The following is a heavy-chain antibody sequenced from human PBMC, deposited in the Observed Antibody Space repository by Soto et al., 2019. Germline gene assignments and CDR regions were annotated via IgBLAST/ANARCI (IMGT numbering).Heavy chain of an antibody. D-gene: IGHD6-19*01. CDR2: MNAYNGHT. CDR1: GYIFNNYA. CDR3: ARDGSSGCFDH. V-gene: IGHV1-18*01. J-gene: IGHJ4*02. Sequence: QVQLVQSGAEVKKPGASVKVSCKASGYIFNNYAISWVRQAPGQGLEWMGWMNAYNGHTKYAQKVQGRLTMTTDTSTRTAYMELRNLRSDDTAVYYCARDGSSGCFDHWGQGTLVTVSS.